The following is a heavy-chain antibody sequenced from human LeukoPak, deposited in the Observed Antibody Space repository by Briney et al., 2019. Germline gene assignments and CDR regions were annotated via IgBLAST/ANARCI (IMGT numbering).Heavy chain of an antibody. J-gene: IGHJ3*02. CDR1: GFTFSSYW. V-gene: IGHV3-74*01. CDR2: INSDGSTT. Sequence: PGGSLRLSCAASGFTFSSYWMHWVRQAPGKGLVWVSRINSDGSTTRYADSVKGRFTISRDNAKNTLYLQMNSLRAEDTAVYYCASALEMATNWANDAFDIWGQGTMVTVSS. D-gene: IGHD5-24*01. CDR3: ASALEMATNWANDAFDI.